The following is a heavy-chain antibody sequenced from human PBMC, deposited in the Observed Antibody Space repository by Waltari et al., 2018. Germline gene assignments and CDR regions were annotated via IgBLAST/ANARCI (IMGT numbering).Heavy chain of an antibody. J-gene: IGHJ3*02. CDR1: GFTFTSYW. CDR3: AKESAGYGSGSYYAFDI. D-gene: IGHD3-10*01. V-gene: IGHV3-7*01. CDR2: IKQDGSGK. Sequence: EVQLVEPGGGLVQPGGSLRLSCTASGFTFTSYWMVWLRQAPGKGLEWVANIKQDGSGKYDGDAVKGRFTISRDNAKNALYLQMSSLRAEDTAVYYCAKESAGYGSGSYYAFDIWGQGTMVTVSS.